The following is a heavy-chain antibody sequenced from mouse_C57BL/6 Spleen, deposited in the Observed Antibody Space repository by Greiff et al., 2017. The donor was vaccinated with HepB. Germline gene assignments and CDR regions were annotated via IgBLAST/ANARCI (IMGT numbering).Heavy chain of an antibody. D-gene: IGHD1-1*01. CDR3: ARDYYGSSPRGY. CDR2: IYPGSGST. Sequence: VQLQQPGAELVKPGASVKMSCKASGYTFTSYWITWVKQRPGQGLEWIGDIYPGSGSTNYNEKFKSKATLTVDTSSSTAYMQLSSLTSEDSAVYYCARDYYGSSPRGYWGQGTTLTVSS. J-gene: IGHJ2*01. V-gene: IGHV1-55*01. CDR1: GYTFTSYW.